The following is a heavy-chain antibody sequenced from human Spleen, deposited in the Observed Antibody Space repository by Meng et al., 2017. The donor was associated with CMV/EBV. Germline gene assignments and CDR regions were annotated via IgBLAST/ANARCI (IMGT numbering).Heavy chain of an antibody. V-gene: IGHV1-69*10. CDR3: ARRDNWYFDL. Sequence: SVKVSCKASGGTFNTYAISWVRQAPGQGLEWMGGVIPILNIADYAQKFQGRVTITADKSTGTAYMELSSLTSEDTAVYYCARRDNWYFDLWGRGTLVTVSS. CDR2: VIPILNIA. CDR1: GGTFNTYA. J-gene: IGHJ2*01.